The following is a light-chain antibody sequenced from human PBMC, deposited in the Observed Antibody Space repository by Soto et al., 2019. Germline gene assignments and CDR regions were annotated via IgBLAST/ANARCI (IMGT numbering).Light chain of an antibody. CDR1: SSDVGSYNL. Sequence: QAVVTQPASVSGSPGQSITISCTGTSSDVGSYNLFSWYQQHPGKAPKLMIYEVSKRPSGVSNRFSGSKSGNTASLTISGLQAEDEADYYCCSYAGSSTLVFGGGTKLTVL. CDR3: CSYAGSSTLV. J-gene: IGLJ2*01. V-gene: IGLV2-23*02. CDR2: EVS.